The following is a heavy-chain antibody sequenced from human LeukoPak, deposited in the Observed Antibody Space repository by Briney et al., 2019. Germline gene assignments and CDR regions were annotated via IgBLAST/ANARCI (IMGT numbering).Heavy chain of an antibody. D-gene: IGHD6-13*01. J-gene: IGHJ4*02. Sequence: ASETLSLTCTVSCGSISNSSYDCGWIRQPPGKGLEWIGSIYYSGSTYYNPSLKSRVTISVDTSKNQFSLKLSSVTAADTAVYYCARQAARQQLAAGDYWGQGTLVTVSS. V-gene: IGHV4-39*01. CDR2: IYYSGST. CDR1: CGSISNSSYD. CDR3: ARQAARQQLAAGDY.